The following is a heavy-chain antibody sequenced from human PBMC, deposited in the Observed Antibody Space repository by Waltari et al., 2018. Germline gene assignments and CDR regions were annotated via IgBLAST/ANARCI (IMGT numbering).Heavy chain of an antibody. CDR2: ISPDGTKT. D-gene: IGHD1-1*01. Sequence: EVQLVESGGDLVQPGGSLRLSCATSGLTFSSDWMHWVRQPSGKGLVWVSRISPDGTKTYYADSVKGRFSISRDNAKNTLYLQMNTLKVEDTATYYYVRNDGSVYGKFDCWGQGTPVTVSS. V-gene: IGHV3-74*01. CDR1: GLTFSSDW. J-gene: IGHJ4*02. CDR3: VRNDGSVYGKFDC.